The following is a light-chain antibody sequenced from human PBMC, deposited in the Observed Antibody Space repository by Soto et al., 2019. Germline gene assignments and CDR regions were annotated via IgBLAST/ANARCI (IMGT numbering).Light chain of an antibody. V-gene: IGLV2-14*01. CDR2: EVS. CDR3: SSYTSSSTYV. Sequence: QSALTQPASVSGSPGQSITISCTGTSSDVGGYNYVSWSQQHPGKAPQLMIYEVSNRPSGVSNRFSGSKSGNMASLTISGLQAEDEADYYCSSYTSSSTYVFGTGTKLTVL. CDR1: SSDVGGYNY. J-gene: IGLJ1*01.